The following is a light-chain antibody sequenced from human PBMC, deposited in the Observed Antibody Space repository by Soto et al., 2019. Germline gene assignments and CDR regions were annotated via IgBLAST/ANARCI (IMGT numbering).Light chain of an antibody. V-gene: IGLV3-21*02. Sequence: SYELTQPPSVSVAPGQTARITCGGNNIGSETVHWYHQKPGQAPVLVIFDDSDRPSGIPERFSGSNSGNMATLTISRVEAGDEADYYCQVWHISSDHDVFGPGTKLTVL. CDR2: DDS. J-gene: IGLJ1*01. CDR1: NIGSET. CDR3: QVWHISSDHDV.